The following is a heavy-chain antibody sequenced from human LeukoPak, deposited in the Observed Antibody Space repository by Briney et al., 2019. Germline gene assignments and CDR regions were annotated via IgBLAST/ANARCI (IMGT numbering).Heavy chain of an antibody. CDR1: GFTFSSYS. CDR3: ARVAAAAGYFFDY. D-gene: IGHD6-13*01. V-gene: IGHV3-21*01. J-gene: IGHJ4*02. CDR2: ISSSSSYI. Sequence: GGSLRLSCAASGFTFSSYSMNWVRQAPGKGLEWVSSISSSSSYIYYADSVKGRFTISRDNAKNSLYLQMNSLTAEDTAVYYCARVAAAAGYFFDYWGQGTLVTVSS.